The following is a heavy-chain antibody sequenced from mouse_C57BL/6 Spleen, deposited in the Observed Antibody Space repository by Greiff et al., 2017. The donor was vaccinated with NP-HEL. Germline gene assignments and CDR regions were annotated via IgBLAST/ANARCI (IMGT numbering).Heavy chain of an antibody. V-gene: IGHV1-81*01. J-gene: IGHJ3*01. CDR3: ARSTVVAKGFAY. D-gene: IGHD1-1*01. CDR2: IYPRSGNT. Sequence: QVQLKESGAELARPGASVKLSCKASGYTFTSYGISWVKQRTGQGLEWIGEIYPRSGNTYYNEKFKGKATLTADKSSSTAYMELRSLTSEDSAVYFCARSTVVAKGFAYWGQGTLVTVSA. CDR1: GYTFTSYG.